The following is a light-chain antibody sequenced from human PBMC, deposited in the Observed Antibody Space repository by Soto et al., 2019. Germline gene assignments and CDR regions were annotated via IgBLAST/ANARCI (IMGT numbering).Light chain of an antibody. CDR1: SSDVGIYNL. V-gene: IGLV2-23*01. J-gene: IGLJ2*01. CDR3: CSYAGSVI. CDR2: EGS. Sequence: QSALTQPASVSGSPGQSITISCTGTSSDVGIYNLVSWCQQHPGKAPKLMIYEGSKRPSGVSNRFSGSKSGNTASLTISGLQAEDEADYYCCSYAGSVIFGGGTKLTVL.